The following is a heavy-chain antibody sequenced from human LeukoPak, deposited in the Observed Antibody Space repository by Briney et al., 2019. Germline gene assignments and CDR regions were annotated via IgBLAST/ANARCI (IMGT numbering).Heavy chain of an antibody. D-gene: IGHD2-2*02. J-gene: IGHJ4*02. V-gene: IGHV3-23*01. CDR2: ISGSGGST. CDR3: AKDRRDYTNTFDFDY. Sequence: GGSLRLSCASSGITFSSYAMTWIRQAPGKGLEWVSLISGSGGSTYYADSVKGRFTISRDNSKNTLYLQMNSLRVEDTAVYYCAKDRRDYTNTFDFDYWGQGTLVTVSS. CDR1: GITFSSYA.